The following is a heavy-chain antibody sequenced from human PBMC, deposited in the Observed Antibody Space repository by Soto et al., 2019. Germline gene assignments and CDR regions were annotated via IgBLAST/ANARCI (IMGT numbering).Heavy chain of an antibody. Sequence: GASVKVSCKASGHTFTGYYMHWVQQAPGQGLEWMGWINPNSGGTNYAQKFQGWVTMTRDTSISTAYVEPSRLRSDDTAVYYCARVSGDEYSSSWSNWFDPWGQGTLVTVSS. CDR1: GHTFTGYY. J-gene: IGHJ5*02. CDR3: ARVSGDEYSSSWSNWFDP. CDR2: INPNSGGT. V-gene: IGHV1-2*04. D-gene: IGHD6-13*01.